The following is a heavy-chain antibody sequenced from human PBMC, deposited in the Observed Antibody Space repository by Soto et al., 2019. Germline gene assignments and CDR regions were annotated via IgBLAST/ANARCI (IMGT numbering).Heavy chain of an antibody. CDR1: GGSINSGDYY. V-gene: IGHV4-30-4*01. J-gene: IGHJ4*02. CDR3: ARERIVGDFQGFDY. CDR2: IYYTGTT. D-gene: IGHD1-26*01. Sequence: SETLSLTCTVSGGSINSGDYYWSWIRQPPGKGLEWIGYIYYTGTTYYNLSLKGRLTISADTSKNQFSLEMCSVTAADTAVYYCARERIVGDFQGFDYWGQGTPVTVSS.